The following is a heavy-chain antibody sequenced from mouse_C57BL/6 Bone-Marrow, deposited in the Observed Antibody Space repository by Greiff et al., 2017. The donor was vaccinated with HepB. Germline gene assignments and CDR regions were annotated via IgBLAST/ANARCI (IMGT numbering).Heavy chain of an antibody. CDR1: GYTFTDYN. Sequence: EVQLQQSGPELVKPGASVKIPCKASGYTFTDYNMDWVKQSHGKSLEWIGDINPNNGGTIYNQKFKGKATLTVDKSSSTAYMELRILTSEDTAVYYCAREPSSVYYGSSYWYFDVWGTGTTVTVSS. CDR3: AREPSSVYYGSSYWYFDV. D-gene: IGHD1-1*01. V-gene: IGHV1-18*01. CDR2: INPNNGGT. J-gene: IGHJ1*03.